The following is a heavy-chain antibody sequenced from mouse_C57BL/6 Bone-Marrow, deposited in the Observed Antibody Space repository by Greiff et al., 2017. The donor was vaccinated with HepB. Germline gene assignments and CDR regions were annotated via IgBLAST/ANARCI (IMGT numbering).Heavy chain of an antibody. CDR2: IDPENGDT. CDR1: GFNIKDDY. V-gene: IGHV14-4*01. J-gene: IGHJ2*01. CDR3: TPDRYFDY. Sequence: EVQLQQSGAELARPGASVKLSCTASGFNIKDDYMHWVKQRPEQGLEWIGWIDPENGDTEYASKFQGKATITADTSSNTAYLQLSSLTSEDTAVYYCTPDRYFDYWGQGTTLTVSS. D-gene: IGHD3-2*01.